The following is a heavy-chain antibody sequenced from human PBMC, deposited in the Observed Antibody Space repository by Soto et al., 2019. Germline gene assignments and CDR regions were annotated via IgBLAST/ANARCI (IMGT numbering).Heavy chain of an antibody. D-gene: IGHD1-26*01. CDR3: ARGDRGAFDL. Sequence: EVQLAESGGGLVQPGASLRLSCAASGFTFSYYWMHWVRQAPGKGLVWVSRIHSDGSSTTYADSVKDRFTISRDNARNTLYLQMNSLRAEDTAVYYCARGDRGAFDLWGQGTVLTVSS. CDR2: IHSDGSST. V-gene: IGHV3-74*03. J-gene: IGHJ3*01. CDR1: GFTFSYYW.